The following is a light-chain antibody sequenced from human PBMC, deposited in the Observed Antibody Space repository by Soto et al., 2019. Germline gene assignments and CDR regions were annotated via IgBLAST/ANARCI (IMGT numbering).Light chain of an antibody. J-gene: IGKJ1*01. V-gene: IGKV3-20*01. CDR1: QSVSSY. CDR2: DAS. Sequence: EIVLTQSPGTLSLSPGERATLSCRASQSVSSYLAWYRQKPGQAPRLLIYDASNRATGIPARFSGSGSGTDFTLTISRLEPEDFAVYYCQQYGSSGTFGQGTKVDIK. CDR3: QQYGSSGT.